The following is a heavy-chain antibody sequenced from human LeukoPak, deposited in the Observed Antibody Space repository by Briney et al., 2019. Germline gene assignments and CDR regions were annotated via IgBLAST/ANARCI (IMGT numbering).Heavy chain of an antibody. CDR1: GGSFSGYY. Sequence: WETLSLTCAVYGGSFSGYYWSWIRQPPGKGLEWIGEINHSGSTNYNPSLKSRATISVDTSKNQFSLKLSSVTAADTAVYYCARGPQWLQSYYYGMDVWGQGTTVTVSS. CDR2: INHSGST. D-gene: IGHD6-19*01. CDR3: ARGPQWLQSYYYGMDV. J-gene: IGHJ6*02. V-gene: IGHV4-34*01.